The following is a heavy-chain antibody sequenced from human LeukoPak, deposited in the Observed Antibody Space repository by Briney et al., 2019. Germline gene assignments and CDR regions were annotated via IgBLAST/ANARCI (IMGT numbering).Heavy chain of an antibody. D-gene: IGHD3-10*01. Sequence: ASVKVCCKASGYTFTSYGISWVRQAPGQGLEWMGWISAYNGNTNYAQKLQGRVTMTTDTSTSTAYMELRSLRSEDTAVYYCASGTWFGESQGWFDPWGQGTLVTVSS. J-gene: IGHJ5*02. V-gene: IGHV1-18*01. CDR3: ASGTWFGESQGWFDP. CDR2: ISAYNGNT. CDR1: GYTFTSYG.